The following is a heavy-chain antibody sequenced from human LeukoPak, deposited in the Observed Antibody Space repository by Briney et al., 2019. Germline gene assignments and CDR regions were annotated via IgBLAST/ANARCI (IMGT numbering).Heavy chain of an antibody. Sequence: GASVKVSCKASGYTFTSYYMHWVRQAPGQGLEWMGIINPSGGSTSYAQKFQGRVTITADKSTSTAYMELSSLRSEDTAVYYCARSKVGIAAAANFDYWGQGTLVTVSS. CDR3: ARSKVGIAAAANFDY. J-gene: IGHJ4*02. D-gene: IGHD6-13*01. V-gene: IGHV1-46*01. CDR2: INPSGGST. CDR1: GYTFTSYY.